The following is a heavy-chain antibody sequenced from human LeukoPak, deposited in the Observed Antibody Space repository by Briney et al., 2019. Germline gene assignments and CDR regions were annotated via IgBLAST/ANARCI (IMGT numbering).Heavy chain of an antibody. Sequence: VSVKVSCKASGYTFTSSDINWVRQATGQGLEWMGWMNPHSESVGYAQKFQGRVIMTWDTSISTAYMELSSLTSDDTAVYYCVRVPQRVPHNWFDPWGQGTLVTVSS. V-gene: IGHV1-8*01. CDR1: GYTFTSSD. CDR2: MNPHSESV. D-gene: IGHD1-1*01. J-gene: IGHJ5*02. CDR3: VRVPQRVPHNWFDP.